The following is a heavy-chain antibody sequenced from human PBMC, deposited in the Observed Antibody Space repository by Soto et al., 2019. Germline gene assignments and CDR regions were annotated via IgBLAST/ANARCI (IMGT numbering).Heavy chain of an antibody. D-gene: IGHD4-4*01. CDR2: IYYSGST. Sequence: PSETLSLTRTVSGGSISSYYWSWIRQPPGKGLEWIGYIYYSGSTNYNPSLKSRVTISVDTSKNQFSLKLSSVTAADTAVYYCARHPRPDDSNYAGNWFDPWGQGTLVTVSS. V-gene: IGHV4-59*08. CDR1: GGSISSYY. CDR3: ARHPRPDDSNYAGNWFDP. J-gene: IGHJ5*02.